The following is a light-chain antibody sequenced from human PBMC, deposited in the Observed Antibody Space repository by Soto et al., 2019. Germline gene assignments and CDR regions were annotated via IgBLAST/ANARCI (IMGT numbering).Light chain of an antibody. CDR2: EVN. J-gene: IGLJ1*01. Sequence: SELTQRPSAAGSPGQSVAISCTGTSSDVGGYNYVSWYQQHPGKAPKLMIYEVNKRPSGVPDRFSGSKSGNTASLTVSGLQAEDEADYYCSSYAGSSNVFGTGTKVAVL. V-gene: IGLV2-8*01. CDR1: SSDVGGYNY. CDR3: SSYAGSSNV.